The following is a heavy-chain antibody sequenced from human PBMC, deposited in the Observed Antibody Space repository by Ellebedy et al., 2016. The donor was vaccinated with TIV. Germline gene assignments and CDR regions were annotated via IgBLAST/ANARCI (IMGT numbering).Heavy chain of an antibody. CDR2: ISSNGGST. Sequence: GESLKISCSASGFTLSSYAMHWVRQAPGKGLEYVSAISSNGGSTYYADSVKGRFTISRDNSKNTLYLQMSSLRAEDTAVYYCVKDDGGYGMDVWGQGTTVTVSS. CDR1: GFTLSSYA. CDR3: VKDDGGYGMDV. V-gene: IGHV3-64D*09. D-gene: IGHD3-16*01. J-gene: IGHJ6*02.